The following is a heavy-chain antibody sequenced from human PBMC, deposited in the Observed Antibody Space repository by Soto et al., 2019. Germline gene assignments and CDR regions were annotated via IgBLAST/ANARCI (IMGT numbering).Heavy chain of an antibody. CDR3: SSGFGSSPLFDD. J-gene: IGHJ4*02. Sequence: QLQLQESGPGLVKPSQTLSLTCTVSGGSISSGPYYLNWIRQPPGKGLEWIGYVYYTGSTYYNPSLKSRXXIXVXXSKNQFFLKVNSVTAADTAVYYCSSGFGSSPLFDDWGQGTLVTVSS. CDR1: GGSISSGPYY. D-gene: IGHD6-13*01. CDR2: VYYTGST. V-gene: IGHV4-31*03.